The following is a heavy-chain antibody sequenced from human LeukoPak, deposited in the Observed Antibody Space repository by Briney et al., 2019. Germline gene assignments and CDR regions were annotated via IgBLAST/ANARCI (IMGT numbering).Heavy chain of an antibody. V-gene: IGHV1-2*02. J-gene: IGHJ5*02. CDR1: GYTFTGYY. Sequence: AASVKVSCKASGYTFTGYYMHWVRQAPGQGLEWMGWINPNSGGTNYAQKFQGRVTMTRDTSISTAYMELSRLRSDDTAVYYCAREHCSSTSCCGNWFDPWGQGTLVTVSS. CDR2: INPNSGGT. D-gene: IGHD2-2*01. CDR3: AREHCSSTSCCGNWFDP.